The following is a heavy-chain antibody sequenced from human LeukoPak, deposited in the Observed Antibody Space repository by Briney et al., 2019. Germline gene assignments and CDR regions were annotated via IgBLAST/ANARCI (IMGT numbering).Heavy chain of an antibody. J-gene: IGHJ4*02. D-gene: IGHD2-15*01. CDR3: ATSARTYIGSSLDY. CDR1: GFTFSNAW. CDR2: IKSKNDGGTT. V-gene: IGHV3-15*05. Sequence: GGPLRLSCAASGFTFSNAWMSWVRQAPGKGLEWVGCIKSKNDGGTTEYAAPVKGRFTISRDESKNTLYLQMNSLRAEDTALYYCATSARTYIGSSLDYWGQGTLVTVSS.